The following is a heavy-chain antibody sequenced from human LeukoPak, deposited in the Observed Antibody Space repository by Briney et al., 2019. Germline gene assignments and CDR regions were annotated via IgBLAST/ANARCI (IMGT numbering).Heavy chain of an antibody. CDR2: IKQDGSEK. CDR1: GFTFSSYW. V-gene: IGHV3-7*05. CDR3: ARPVAGTSFDY. D-gene: IGHD1-1*01. J-gene: IGHJ4*02. Sequence: PGGSLRLSCAASGFTFSSYWMSWVRQAPGKGLEWVANIKQDGSEKYYVDSVKGRFTISRDNAKNTLYLQMNSLRAEDTAMYYCARPVAGTSFDYWGQGTLVTVSS.